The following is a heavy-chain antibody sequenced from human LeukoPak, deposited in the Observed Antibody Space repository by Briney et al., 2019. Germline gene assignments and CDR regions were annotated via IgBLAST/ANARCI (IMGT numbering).Heavy chain of an antibody. CDR2: IYYSGST. D-gene: IGHD6-19*01. V-gene: IGHV4-59*01. Sequence: SETLSLTCTVSGGSISSYDWSWIRQPPGKGLEWIWYIYYSGSTNYNPSLKSRVTISLDTSKNQFSLKLSSATAADMAVYYCARDSAYSSGPRFIWFDPWGQGTLVTVSS. CDR3: ARDSAYSSGPRFIWFDP. CDR1: GGSISSYD. J-gene: IGHJ5*02.